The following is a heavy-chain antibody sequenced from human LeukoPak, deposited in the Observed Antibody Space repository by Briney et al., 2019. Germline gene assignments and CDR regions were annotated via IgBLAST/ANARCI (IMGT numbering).Heavy chain of an antibody. V-gene: IGHV4-61*02. J-gene: IGHJ5*02. CDR2: IYTSGST. CDR1: GGSISSGSYY. Sequence: SETLSLTCTVSGGSISSGSYYWSWIRQPAGKGLEWIGRIYTSGSTNYNPSLKSRVTISVDTSKNQFSLKLSSVTAADTAVYYCARGVDTAMVKLSNYNWFDPWGQGTLVTVSS. D-gene: IGHD5-18*01. CDR3: ARGVDTAMVKLSNYNWFDP.